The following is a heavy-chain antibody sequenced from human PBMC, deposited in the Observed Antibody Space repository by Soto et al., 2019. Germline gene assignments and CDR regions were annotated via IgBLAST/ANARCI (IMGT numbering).Heavy chain of an antibody. Sequence: QVQLVESGGGVVQPGRSLRLSCAASGFTFSSYGMHWVRQAPGKGLEWVAVIWYDGSNKYYADSVKGRFTISRDNSKNTLYLQMNSLRAEDTAVYYCARDRYYDGSGYYPTDYWGQGTLVTVSS. D-gene: IGHD3-22*01. CDR2: IWYDGSNK. V-gene: IGHV3-33*01. CDR1: GFTFSSYG. CDR3: ARDRYYDGSGYYPTDY. J-gene: IGHJ4*02.